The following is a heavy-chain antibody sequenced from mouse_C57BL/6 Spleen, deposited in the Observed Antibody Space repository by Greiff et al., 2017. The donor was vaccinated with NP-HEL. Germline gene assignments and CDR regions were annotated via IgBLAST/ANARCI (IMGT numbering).Heavy chain of an antibody. Sequence: EVQLQQSGAELVRPGASVKLSCTASGFYITDDYMHWVKQRPEQGLEWLGWIDPESGDTEYASKFQGKATITADRSSNTAYLQLSSLTSEDTAVDYCTLDSSCYDGGYYAMDYWGQGTSVTVAS. CDR2: IDPESGDT. J-gene: IGHJ4*01. V-gene: IGHV14-4*01. D-gene: IGHD3-2*02. CDR1: GFYITDDY. CDR3: TLDSSCYDGGYYAMDY.